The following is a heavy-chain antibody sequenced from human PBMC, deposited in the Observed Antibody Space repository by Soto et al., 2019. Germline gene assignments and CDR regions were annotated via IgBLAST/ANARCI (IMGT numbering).Heavy chain of an antibody. D-gene: IGHD3-16*01. V-gene: IGHV3-53*01. CDR1: GFTVSDNY. CDR3: ASFVWNIPS. Sequence: EVQVVESGGGLIQPGGSLRLSCAASGFTVSDNYVSWFRQAPGKGLEWVSVLYRDGGTFYGDSVRGRFTTSSDNSKNTVFLQMNNLGVEDTAVYYCASFVWNIPSWGQGTLVTVSS. J-gene: IGHJ5*02. CDR2: LYRDGGT.